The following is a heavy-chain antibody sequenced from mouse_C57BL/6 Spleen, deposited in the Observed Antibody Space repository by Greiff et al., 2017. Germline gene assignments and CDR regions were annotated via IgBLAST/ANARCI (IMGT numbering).Heavy chain of an antibody. CDR1: GYTFTSYW. D-gene: IGHD2-4*01. V-gene: IGHV1-5*01. J-gene: IGHJ2*01. CDR3: TRREYDCDLSHYFDY. Sequence: EVQLQQSGTVLARPGASVKMSCKTSGYTFTSYWMHWVKQRPGQGLEWIGAIYPGNGDTSYKQKFKGKAKLTADKSASTAYMELSSLTNEDSAVYYGTRREYDCDLSHYFDYWGQGTTLTVSS. CDR2: IYPGNGDT.